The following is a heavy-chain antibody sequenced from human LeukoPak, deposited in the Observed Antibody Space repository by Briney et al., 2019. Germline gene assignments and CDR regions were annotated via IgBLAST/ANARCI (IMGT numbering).Heavy chain of an antibody. CDR3: ARSGREATEMDY. Sequence: GGSLRLSCAASGFTFSDYFMSWVRQAPGKGLEWLSYINGRGTYIDYAESLKGRITISRDNAQNSLYLQMNSLRVEDTAVYYCARSGREATEMDYWGQGTLVTVSS. D-gene: IGHD1-1*01. CDR1: GFTFSDYF. V-gene: IGHV3-11*06. J-gene: IGHJ4*02. CDR2: INGRGTYI.